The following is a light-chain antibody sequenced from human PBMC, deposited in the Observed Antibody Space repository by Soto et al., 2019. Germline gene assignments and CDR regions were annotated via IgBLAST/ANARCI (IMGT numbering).Light chain of an antibody. Sequence: TQSPSSLSASVGDRFTITCMASQGISSYLAWYQQKPGQAPRLLIYGASTRATGVPARFSGSGSGTEFTLTISSLQSEDFGVYYCQQYNDWFSITFGQGTRLEIK. CDR3: QQYNDWFSIT. CDR2: GAS. V-gene: IGKV3-15*01. CDR1: QGISSY. J-gene: IGKJ5*01.